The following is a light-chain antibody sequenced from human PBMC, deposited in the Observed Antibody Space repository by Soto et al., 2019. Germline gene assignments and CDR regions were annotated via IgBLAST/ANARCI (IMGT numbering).Light chain of an antibody. V-gene: IGKV1-8*01. Sequence: AIRMNQSPSSLSASTGDRVTITCRASQGISSYLAWYQQKPGKAPKLLIYAASTLQSGVPSRFSGSGFGTDFTLTISCLQSEDFATYYCQQYYSYPLTFGGGTKVDIK. CDR3: QQYYSYPLT. CDR2: AAS. J-gene: IGKJ4*01. CDR1: QGISSY.